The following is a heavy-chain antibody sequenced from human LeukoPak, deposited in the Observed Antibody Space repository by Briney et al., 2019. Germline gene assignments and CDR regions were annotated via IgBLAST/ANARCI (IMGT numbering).Heavy chain of an antibody. V-gene: IGHV1-69*05. J-gene: IGHJ4*02. CDR2: IIPIFGTA. D-gene: IGHD3-10*01. CDR3: ARGKFGELLFDY. Sequence: GASVKVSCKASGYTFSGYYIHWVRQAPGQGLEWMGGIIPIFGTANYAQKFQGRVTITTDESTSTAYMELSSLRSEDTAVYYCARGKFGELLFDYWGQGTLVTVSS. CDR1: GYTFSGYY.